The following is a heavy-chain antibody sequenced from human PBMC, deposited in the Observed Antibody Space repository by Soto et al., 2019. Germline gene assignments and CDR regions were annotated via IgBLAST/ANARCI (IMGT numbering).Heavy chain of an antibody. V-gene: IGHV4-59*01. CDR3: ARGHAGVRYFDWLLGRRYAFDI. CDR1: GGSISSYY. Sequence: SETLSLTCTVSGGSISSYYWSWIRQPPGKGLEWVGYIYYSGSTNYNPSLKSRVSISVDTSRKQFSLKLTSVTAADTDVYYCARGHAGVRYFDWLLGRRYAFDIWGQGTMVTGSS. J-gene: IGHJ3*02. D-gene: IGHD3-9*01. CDR2: IYYSGST.